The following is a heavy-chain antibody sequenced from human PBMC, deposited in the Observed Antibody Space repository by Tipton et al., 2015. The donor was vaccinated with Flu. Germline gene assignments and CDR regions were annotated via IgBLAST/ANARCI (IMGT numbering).Heavy chain of an antibody. CDR2: INHSGST. D-gene: IGHD2-2*02. CDR1: GGSFSGYY. CDR3: ARGRYRVVPAAIGFDP. J-gene: IGHJ5*02. Sequence: TLSLTCAVYGGSFSGYYWSWIRQPPGKGLEWIGEINHSGSTNYNPSLKSRVTISVDTSKNQFSLKLSSVTAADTAVYYCARGRYRVVPAAIGFDPWGQGTLVTVSS. V-gene: IGHV4-34*01.